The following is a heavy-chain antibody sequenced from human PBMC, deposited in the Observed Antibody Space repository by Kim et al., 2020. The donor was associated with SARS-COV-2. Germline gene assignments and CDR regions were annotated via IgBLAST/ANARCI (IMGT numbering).Heavy chain of an antibody. CDR2: IYYSGRP. V-gene: IGHV4-59*01. CDR3: PFTIAGPWLF. Sequence: SETLSLTCTVSGGSISSYYWSWIWQPPGKGLEWIGYIYYSGRPNTNPPPKVQVPIPVATSKTKFPFTLSLLTVAAPAGTYFPFTIAGPWLFWGRATLV. CDR1: GGSISSYY. D-gene: IGHD5-12*01. J-gene: IGHJ4*02.